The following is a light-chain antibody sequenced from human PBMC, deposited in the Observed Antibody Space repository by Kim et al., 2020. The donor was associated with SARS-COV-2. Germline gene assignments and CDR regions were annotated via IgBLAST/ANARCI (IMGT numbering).Light chain of an antibody. CDR3: QQYYSTPDT. J-gene: IGKJ2*01. CDR2: WAS. V-gene: IGKV4-1*01. Sequence: DIVMTQSPDSLAVSLGERATINCKSSQSVLYSSNNKNYLAWYQQKPGQPPKLLIYWASTRESRVPDRFSGSGSGTDFTLTISSLQAEDVAVYYCQQYYSTPDTFGQGTKLEI. CDR1: QSVLYSSNNKNY.